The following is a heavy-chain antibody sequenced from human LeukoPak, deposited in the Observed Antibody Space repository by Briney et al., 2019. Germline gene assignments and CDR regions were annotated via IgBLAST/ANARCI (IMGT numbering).Heavy chain of an antibody. CDR1: GFTFSSYA. V-gene: IGHV3-23*01. CDR3: AKDSRYTTFDFWSGYTIDY. D-gene: IGHD3-3*01. CDR2: ISGSGGST. J-gene: IGHJ4*02. Sequence: GGSLRLSCAAPGFTFSSYAMSWVRQAPGKGLEWVSAISGSGGSTYYADSVKGRFTISRDNSKNTLYLQMNSLRAEDTAVYYCAKDSRYTTFDFWSGYTIDYWGQGTLVTVSS.